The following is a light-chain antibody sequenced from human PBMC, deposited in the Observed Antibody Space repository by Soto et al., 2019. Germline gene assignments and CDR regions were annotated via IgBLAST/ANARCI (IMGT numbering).Light chain of an antibody. CDR3: SSYTSNSTLV. V-gene: IGLV2-14*01. CDR1: SSDVGAYDY. CDR2: EVS. J-gene: IGLJ3*02. Sequence: QSALTQPASVSGSPGQSITISCTGTSSDVGAYDYVSWYQQHPDKAPKLMIFEVSDRPSGVSNRFSGSNSGNTASLTISGLQAEDEADYFCSSYTSNSTLVFGGGTKVTV.